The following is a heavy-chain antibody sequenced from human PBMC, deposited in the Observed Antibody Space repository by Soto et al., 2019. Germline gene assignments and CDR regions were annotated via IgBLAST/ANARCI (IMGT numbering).Heavy chain of an antibody. J-gene: IGHJ4*02. CDR1: GYSFTSYW. CDR3: ARRGYCSGGSCYSGDY. CDR2: IYPGDSDT. D-gene: IGHD2-15*01. V-gene: IGHV5-51*01. Sequence: PGESLKISCKGSGYSFTSYWIGWVRQMPGKGLEWMGIIYPGDSDTRYSPSFQGQVTISADKSISTAYLQWSSLKASDTAMYYCARRGYCSGGSCYSGDYWGQGTLVTVSS.